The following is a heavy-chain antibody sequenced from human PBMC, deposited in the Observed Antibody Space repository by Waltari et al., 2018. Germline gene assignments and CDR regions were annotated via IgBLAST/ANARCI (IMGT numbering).Heavy chain of an antibody. CDR2: ITSGGSRT. CDR3: ASHRPGGYGMDV. V-gene: IGHV3-74*01. D-gene: IGHD2-15*01. Sequence: VQLVESGGGLVQHGGSLRLSCEASGFTFSTYWMCWVRQVPGKGLVWVSTITSGGSRTRYADSVNGRFTISRDNAKNTLYLQTNSLRAKDTAVYYCASHRPGGYGMDVWGHGTTVTVSS. J-gene: IGHJ6*02. CDR1: GFTFSTYW.